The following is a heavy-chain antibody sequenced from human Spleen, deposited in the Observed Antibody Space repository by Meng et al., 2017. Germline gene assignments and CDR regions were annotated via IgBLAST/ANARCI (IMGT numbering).Heavy chain of an antibody. CDR1: FSSYA. CDR2: VSYDGSEK. Sequence: FSSYAMHWVRQAPGKGLEWVAVVSYDGSEKYYADSVKGRFTISRDNSKNTMYLQMNSLRAEDTAVYYCARGGFTIPGACDNWGQGTLVTVSS. J-gene: IGHJ4*02. V-gene: IGHV3-30-3*01. CDR3: ARGGFTIPGACDN. D-gene: IGHD3-3*01.